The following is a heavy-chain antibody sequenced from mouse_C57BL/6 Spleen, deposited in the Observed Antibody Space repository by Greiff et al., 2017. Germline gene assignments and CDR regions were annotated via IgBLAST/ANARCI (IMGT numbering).Heavy chain of an antibody. V-gene: IGHV5-6*01. Sequence: EVMLVESGGDLVKPGGSLKLSCAASGFTFSSYGMSWVRQTPDKRLEWVATISSGGSYTYYPDSVKGRFTISRDNAKNTLYLQMSSLKSEDTAMYYCARNGYYVGGDYFDYWGQGTTLTVSS. CDR2: ISSGGSYT. D-gene: IGHD2-3*01. CDR1: GFTFSSYG. CDR3: ARNGYYVGGDYFDY. J-gene: IGHJ2*01.